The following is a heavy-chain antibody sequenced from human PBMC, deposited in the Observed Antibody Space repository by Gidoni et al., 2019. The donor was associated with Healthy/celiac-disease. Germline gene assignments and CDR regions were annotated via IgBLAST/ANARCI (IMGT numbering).Heavy chain of an antibody. D-gene: IGHD5-12*01. Sequence: QVQLQESCPGLVKPSETLSLTCTVSVGSISSYYWSWIRQPPGKGLEWIGYIYYSGSTNYNPSLKSRVTISVDTSKNQFSLKLSSVTAADTAVYYCARHLRDPWISDYWGQGTLVTVSS. CDR1: VGSISSYY. CDR2: IYYSGST. J-gene: IGHJ4*02. V-gene: IGHV4-59*08. CDR3: ARHLRDPWISDY.